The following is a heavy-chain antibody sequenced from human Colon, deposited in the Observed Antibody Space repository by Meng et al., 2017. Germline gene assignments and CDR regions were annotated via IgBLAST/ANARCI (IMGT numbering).Heavy chain of an antibody. D-gene: IGHD4-17*01. CDR3: AREMGRMRTTVTTFAY. J-gene: IGHJ4*02. CDR1: GYPFTGYY. V-gene: IGHV1-2*06. CDR2: INPNSGGT. Sequence: VQVVQSGAEVKKPGASVKVSCKASGYPFTGYYMHWVRQAPGQGLEWMGRINPNSGGTNYAQKFQGRVTMTRDTSISTAYMELSRLRSDDTAVYYCAREMGRMRTTVTTFAYWGQGTLVTVSS.